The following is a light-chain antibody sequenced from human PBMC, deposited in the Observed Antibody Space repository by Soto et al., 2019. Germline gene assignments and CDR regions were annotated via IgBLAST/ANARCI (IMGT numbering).Light chain of an antibody. CDR3: QQSYHTPLT. CDR2: AAS. V-gene: IGKV1-39*01. Sequence: DIQMTQSPSSLSASVGDRVTITCRASQSISSYLNWYQQKPEKAPKLLIYAASSLQSGVPSRFSGSGSGTDFTLTISSLQPEDFATYYCQQSYHTPLTFGGGTKVDIK. J-gene: IGKJ4*01. CDR1: QSISSY.